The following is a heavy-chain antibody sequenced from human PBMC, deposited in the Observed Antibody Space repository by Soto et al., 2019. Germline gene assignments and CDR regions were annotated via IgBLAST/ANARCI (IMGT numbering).Heavy chain of an antibody. J-gene: IGHJ5*02. CDR1: GYTFTGYG. V-gene: IGHV1-3*01. D-gene: IGHD6-13*01. CDR2: INAANGDT. Sequence: GASVKVSCKASGYTFTGYGIHWVRQAPGQRLEWMGWINAANGDTKYSPKFQGRVTITRDTSASTAYMEPSSLRSEDTAVYYCVRRHVSATGIDWFDPWGQGTLVTVSS. CDR3: VRRHVSATGIDWFDP.